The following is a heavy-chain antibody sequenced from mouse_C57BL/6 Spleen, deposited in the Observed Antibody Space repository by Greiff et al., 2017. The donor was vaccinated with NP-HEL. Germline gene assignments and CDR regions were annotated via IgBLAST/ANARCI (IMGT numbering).Heavy chain of an antibody. CDR2: IYPGGGYT. CDR1: GYTFTNYW. V-gene: IGHV1-63*01. CDR3: ARGIEYGTGTGWYFDV. Sequence: VQLQQSGAELVRPGTSVKMSCKASGYTFTNYWIGWAKQRPGHGLEWIGDIYPGGGYTNYNEKFKGKATLTADKSSSTAYMQFSSLTSEESAIYYCARGIEYGTGTGWYFDVWGTGTTVTVSS. D-gene: IGHD2-10*02. J-gene: IGHJ1*03.